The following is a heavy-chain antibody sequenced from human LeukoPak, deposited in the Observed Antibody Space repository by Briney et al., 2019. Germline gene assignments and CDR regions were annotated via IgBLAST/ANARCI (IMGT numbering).Heavy chain of an antibody. CDR2: ISGSGGST. CDR3: APDIVVVPVAKNWFDP. D-gene: IGHD2-2*01. Sequence: PGGSLRLSCAASGFTFDNYAISWVRQAPGKGLEWVSSISGSGGSTYYADPVKGRFTISRDDSKSTLYLQMNSLRVEDTAVYYCAPDIVVVPVAKNWFDPWGQGTLVTVSS. CDR1: GFTFDNYA. V-gene: IGHV3-23*01. J-gene: IGHJ5*02.